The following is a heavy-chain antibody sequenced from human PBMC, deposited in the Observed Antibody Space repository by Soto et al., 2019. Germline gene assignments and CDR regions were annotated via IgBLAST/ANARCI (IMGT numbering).Heavy chain of an antibody. Sequence: AGSLTLSCAASGFTFSSYDMHWVRQAPGKGLEWVAVIWYDGSNKYYADSVKGRFTISRDNSKNTLYLQMNSLRAEDTAVYYCARELTMVRGVIKGWFDPWGQGTLVTVSS. CDR1: GFTFSSYD. CDR3: ARELTMVRGVIKGWFDP. D-gene: IGHD3-10*01. J-gene: IGHJ5*02. CDR2: IWYDGSNK. V-gene: IGHV3-33*01.